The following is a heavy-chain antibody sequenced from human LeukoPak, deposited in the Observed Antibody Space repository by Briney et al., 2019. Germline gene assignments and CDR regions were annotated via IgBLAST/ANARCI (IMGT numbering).Heavy chain of an antibody. Sequence: PAGSLRLSCAASGFTFSTYVMNWFRRAPGKGLEWVSTIYVGAEYIFYADSVKGRFTISRDDSNIALYLQMHSLRAEDTALYYCASGPPFLKYFEYWGQGTLVTVSS. CDR2: IYVGAEYI. CDR3: ASGPPFLKYFEY. V-gene: IGHV3-23*01. J-gene: IGHJ4*02. D-gene: IGHD3-3*01. CDR1: GFTFSTYV.